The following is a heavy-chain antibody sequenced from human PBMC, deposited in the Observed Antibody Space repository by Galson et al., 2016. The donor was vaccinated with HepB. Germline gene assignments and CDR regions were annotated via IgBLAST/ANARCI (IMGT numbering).Heavy chain of an antibody. Sequence: SLRLSCAASGFTFSSHAMHWVRQAPGKGLECVSTISDNGGRTFYANPLKGRFTISRDNSKNTLYLQMGSLRAEDMAVYYCARGRGGATQRYFDYWGHGTLVTVSS. V-gene: IGHV3-64*01. J-gene: IGHJ4*03. CDR2: ISDNGGRT. CDR3: ARGRGGATQRYFDY. CDR1: GFTFSSHA. D-gene: IGHD1-26*01.